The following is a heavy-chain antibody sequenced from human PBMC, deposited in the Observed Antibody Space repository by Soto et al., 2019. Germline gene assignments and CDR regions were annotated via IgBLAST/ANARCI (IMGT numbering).Heavy chain of an antibody. CDR1: GYTFTSYG. CDR3: ARDRVYATVVTGGELLFDY. Sequence: QVQLVQSGAEVKKPGASVKVSCKASGYTFTSYGISWVRQAPGQGLEWMGWISAYNGNTNYAQKLQCRVTMTTDTSTSKAYMELRSLRSDDTAVYYCARDRVYATVVTGGELLFDYWGQGTLVTVSS. V-gene: IGHV1-18*04. D-gene: IGHD2-21*02. J-gene: IGHJ4*02. CDR2: ISAYNGNT.